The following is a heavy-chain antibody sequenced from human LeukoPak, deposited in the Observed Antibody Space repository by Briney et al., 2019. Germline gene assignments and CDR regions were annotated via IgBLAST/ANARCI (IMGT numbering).Heavy chain of an antibody. CDR2: ISGSSRYI. V-gene: IGHV3-21*01. CDR1: GGSISSSS. Sequence: KPSETLSLTCTVSGGSISSSSYYWGWIRQAPGKGLEWVSSISGSSRYIYYADSVKGRFTISRDNAKNSLYLQMNSLRAEDTAVYYCAREADGYRNWGDAFDIWGQGTMVTVSS. J-gene: IGHJ3*02. CDR3: AREADGYRNWGDAFDI. D-gene: IGHD5-24*01.